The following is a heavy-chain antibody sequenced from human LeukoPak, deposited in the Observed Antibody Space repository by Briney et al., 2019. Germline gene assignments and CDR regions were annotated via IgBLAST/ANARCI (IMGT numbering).Heavy chain of an antibody. J-gene: IGHJ4*02. CDR3: ARAGYYGGNNNYRFEY. CDR2: ISYDGSNK. Sequence: PGRSLRLSCAASGFTFSSYGMHWVRQAPGKGLEWVAVISYDGSNKYYADSVKGRFTISRDNSKNTLYLQMNSLRSEDTAVYYCARAGYYGGNNNYRFEYWGQGALVTVSS. V-gene: IGHV3-30*03. D-gene: IGHD4-23*01. CDR1: GFTFSSYG.